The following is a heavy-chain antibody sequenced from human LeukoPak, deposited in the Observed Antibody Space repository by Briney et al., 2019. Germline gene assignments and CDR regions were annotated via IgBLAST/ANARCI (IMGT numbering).Heavy chain of an antibody. CDR1: GFTFSSYA. Sequence: GGSLRLSCAASGFTFSSYAMSWVRQAPGKGLVWVSRINSDGSNTNYADSVKGRFTISRDNAKNTLYLQMNSLRAEDTAVYYCVRWGLGKGEAFDIWGQGTMVTVSS. V-gene: IGHV3-74*01. J-gene: IGHJ3*02. D-gene: IGHD3-10*01. CDR2: INSDGSNT. CDR3: VRWGLGKGEAFDI.